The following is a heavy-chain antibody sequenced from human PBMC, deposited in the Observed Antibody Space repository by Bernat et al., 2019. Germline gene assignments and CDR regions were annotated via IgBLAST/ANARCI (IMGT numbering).Heavy chain of an antibody. D-gene: IGHD3-22*01. Sequence: EVQLLESGGGLVQPGGSLRLSCAASGFTFSSYPMSWVRQAPGKGLEWVSGTSYSGDITSYADSVKGRFTISRDNSRKTLHLQMNSLIVEDTAVYYCAKGLDHYDISVVDYWGQGTLVTVPS. CDR2: TSYSGDIT. J-gene: IGHJ4*02. CDR3: AKGLDHYDISVVDY. CDR1: GFTFSSYP. V-gene: IGHV3-23*01.